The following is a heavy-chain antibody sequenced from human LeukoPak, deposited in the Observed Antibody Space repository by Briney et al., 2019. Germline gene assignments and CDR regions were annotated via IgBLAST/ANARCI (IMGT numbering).Heavy chain of an antibody. CDR1: GYTFTSYY. D-gene: IGHD5-12*01. CDR2: INPSGGST. J-gene: IGHJ6*03. V-gene: IGHV1-46*01. CDR3: AKDDEVATISLRYYYMDV. Sequence: ASVKVSCKASGYTFTSYYMHWVRQAPGQGLEWMGIINPSGGSTSYAQKFQGRVTMTRDMSTSTVYMELSSLRSEDTAVYYCAKDDEVATISLRYYYMDVWGKGTTVTISS.